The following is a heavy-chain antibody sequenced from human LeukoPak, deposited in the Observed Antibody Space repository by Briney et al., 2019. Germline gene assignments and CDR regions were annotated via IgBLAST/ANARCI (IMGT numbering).Heavy chain of an antibody. J-gene: IGHJ4*02. V-gene: IGHV3-74*01. CDR2: INTDGRNT. D-gene: IGHD1-26*01. Sequence: GGSLRLSCAASGFTFSTYCVYWVRQAPGKGLVWVSRINTDGRNTGYADSVKGRFTISRDNAKNTLYLQMTILTAEDTAVYYCARVGKSGSYYYFDYWGQGTLVTVSS. CDR1: GFTFSTYC. CDR3: ARVGKSGSYYYFDY.